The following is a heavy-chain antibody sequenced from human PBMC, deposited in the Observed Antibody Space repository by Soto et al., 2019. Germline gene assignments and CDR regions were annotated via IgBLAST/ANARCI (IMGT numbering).Heavy chain of an antibody. V-gene: IGHV7-4-1*01. CDR2: INTNTGNP. CDR3: ARDRPDSSSWHTRLNWFDP. CDR1: GYTFTSYA. J-gene: IGHJ5*02. Sequence: GASVKVSCKASGYTFTSYAMNWLRQAPGQGLEWMGWINTNTGNPTYAQGFTGRFVSSLDTSVSTAYLQICSLKAEDTAVYYCARDRPDSSSWHTRLNWFDPWGQGTLVT. D-gene: IGHD6-13*01.